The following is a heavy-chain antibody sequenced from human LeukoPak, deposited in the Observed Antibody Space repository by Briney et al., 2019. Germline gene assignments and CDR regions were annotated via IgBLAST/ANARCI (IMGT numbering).Heavy chain of an antibody. Sequence: ASVKVSCKASGCTFTDYYMHWVQQAPGKGLEWMGLVDPEDGETIYAEKFQGRVTITADTSTDTAYMELSSLRSEDTAVYYCAIPAGRGAHTRDYWGQGTLVTVSS. CDR2: VDPEDGET. J-gene: IGHJ4*02. V-gene: IGHV1-69-2*01. CDR1: GCTFTDYY. D-gene: IGHD1-26*01. CDR3: AIPAGRGAHTRDY.